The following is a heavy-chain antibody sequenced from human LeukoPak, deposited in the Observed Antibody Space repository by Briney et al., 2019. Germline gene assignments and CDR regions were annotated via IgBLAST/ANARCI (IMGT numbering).Heavy chain of an antibody. V-gene: IGHV3-49*04. D-gene: IGHD2-2*01. CDR2: IRSKAYGGTT. CDR1: GFTFGDYA. Sequence: GGSLRLSCTASGFTFGDYAMSWVRQAPGKGLEWVGFIRSKAYGGTTEYAASVKGRFTISRDDSKSIAYLQMNSLKTEVTAVYYCTRDQGYCSSTSCPHDAFDIWGQGTMVTVSS. CDR3: TRDQGYCSSTSCPHDAFDI. J-gene: IGHJ3*02.